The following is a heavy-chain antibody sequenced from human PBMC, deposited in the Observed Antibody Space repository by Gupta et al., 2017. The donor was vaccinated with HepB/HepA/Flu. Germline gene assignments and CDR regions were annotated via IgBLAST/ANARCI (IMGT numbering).Heavy chain of an antibody. V-gene: IGHV3-21*01. CDR1: GFTFINYS. CDR2: ISSSSSYI. J-gene: IGHJ3*02. Sequence: EVQLVESGGGLVKPGGSLRLSCEASGFTFINYSMNWVRQAPGKGLEWVSSISSSSSYIYYADSVKGRFTISRDNAKNSLYLQMNSLRAEDTAVYYCARAGVWFGELGAFDIWGQGTMVTVSS. D-gene: IGHD3-10*01. CDR3: ARAGVWFGELGAFDI.